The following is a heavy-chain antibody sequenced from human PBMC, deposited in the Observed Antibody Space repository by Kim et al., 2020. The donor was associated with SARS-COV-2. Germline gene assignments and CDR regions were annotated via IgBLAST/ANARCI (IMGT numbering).Heavy chain of an antibody. V-gene: IGHV3-30*03. CDR1: GFSFSTYG. J-gene: IGHJ4*02. D-gene: IGHD6-25*01. Sequence: GGSLRLSCAASGFSFSTYGMHWVRQAPGKGLEWVALMSSNGTKKFYADSVKGRFTISRDNSKNTLYLQMNSLRGEDTAMYYCVTEAGDYWGQGTLVIVSS. CDR2: MSSNGTKK. CDR3: VTEAGDY.